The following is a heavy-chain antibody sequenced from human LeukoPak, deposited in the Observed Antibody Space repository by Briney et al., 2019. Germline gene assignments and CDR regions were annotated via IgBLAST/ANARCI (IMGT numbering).Heavy chain of an antibody. Sequence: GGSLRLSCAASGFSFSSYDMHWVRQATGKGLEWVSAIGTVANPFYPDSVKGRFIISRENAKNSLYLQMNSLRAGDTAVYYCARGRGAYFDYWGQGTLVTVSS. CDR3: ARGRGAYFDY. CDR2: IGTVANP. CDR1: GFSFSSYD. J-gene: IGHJ4*02. D-gene: IGHD4/OR15-4a*01. V-gene: IGHV3-13*05.